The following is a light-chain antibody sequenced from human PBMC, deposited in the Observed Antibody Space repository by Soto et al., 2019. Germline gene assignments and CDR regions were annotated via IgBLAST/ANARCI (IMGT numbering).Light chain of an antibody. J-gene: IGKJ5*01. V-gene: IGKV1-16*01. CDR2: AAS. Sequence: DIQMTQSPSSLSASVGDRVTITCRASQGISNYLAWYQQXPGKAPQLLISAASTLQSGVPSRFSGSGSRTVFIITISRLEPEDDAVFYYQQFDDPVTFSQGTGLEIK. CDR1: QGISNY. CDR3: QQFDDPVT.